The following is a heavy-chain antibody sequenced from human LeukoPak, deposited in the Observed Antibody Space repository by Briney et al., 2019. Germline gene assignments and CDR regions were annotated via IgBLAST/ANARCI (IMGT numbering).Heavy chain of an antibody. CDR1: GFTFSSYA. V-gene: IGHV3-30-3*01. CDR2: ISYDGSNK. J-gene: IGHJ4*02. D-gene: IGHD5-18*01. Sequence: GGSLRLSCAASGFTFSSYAMHWVRQAPGKGLEWVAVISYDGSNKYYADSVKGRFTISRVNSKNTLYLQMNSLRAEDTAVYYCARDSGSYGYSLFDYWGQGTLVTVSS. CDR3: ARDSGSYGYSLFDY.